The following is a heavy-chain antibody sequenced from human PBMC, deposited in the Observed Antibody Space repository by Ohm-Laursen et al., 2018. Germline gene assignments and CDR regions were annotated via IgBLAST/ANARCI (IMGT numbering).Heavy chain of an antibody. CDR2: VSGSGYTK. J-gene: IGHJ6*02. Sequence: SLRLSCSASGFTFNSYEMNWVRQAPGKGLEWVSHVSGSGYTKYYGDSVKGRFTISRDNAENSLYLQMNSLRADDTAVYYCAREQFDYNVPLPRGGMDVWGQGTTVTVSS. V-gene: IGHV3-48*03. D-gene: IGHD4/OR15-4a*01. CDR1: GFTFNSYE. CDR3: AREQFDYNVPLPRGGMDV.